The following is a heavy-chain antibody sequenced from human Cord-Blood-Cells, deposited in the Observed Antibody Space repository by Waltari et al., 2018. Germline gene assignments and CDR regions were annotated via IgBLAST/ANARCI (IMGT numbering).Heavy chain of an antibody. CDR3: ARGYRITIFGVVIARYGMDV. D-gene: IGHD3-3*01. J-gene: IGHJ6*02. CDR1: GGSFSGYY. Sequence: QVQLQQWGAGLLKPSETLSLTCAVYGGSFSGYYWSWIRQPPVKGLEWIGEINHSGSTNYNPSLKSRVTISVDTSKNQFSLKLSSVTAADTAVYYCARGYRITIFGVVIARYGMDVWGQGTTVTVSS. CDR2: INHSGST. V-gene: IGHV4-34*01.